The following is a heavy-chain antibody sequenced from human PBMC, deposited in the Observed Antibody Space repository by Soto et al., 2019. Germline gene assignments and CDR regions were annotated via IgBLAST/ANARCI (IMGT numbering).Heavy chain of an antibody. CDR2: IIPIFGTA. J-gene: IGHJ4*02. CDR1: GGTFSSYA. Sequence: SVKVSCKASGGTFSSYAISWVRQAPGQGLEWMGGIIPIFGTANYAQKLQGRVTMTADESTSTAYMELRSLRSDDTAVYYCARDMEWSGELLSYYFDYWGQGTLVTVSS. CDR3: ARDMEWSGELLSYYFDY. D-gene: IGHD3-10*01. V-gene: IGHV1-69*13.